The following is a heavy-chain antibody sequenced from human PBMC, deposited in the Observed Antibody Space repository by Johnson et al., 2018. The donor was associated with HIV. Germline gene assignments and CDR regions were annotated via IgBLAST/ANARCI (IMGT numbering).Heavy chain of an antibody. CDR1: GFTFSSYA. D-gene: IGHD1-7*01. CDR3: ARDPRGELQYNVRGLLGLRWAM. J-gene: IGHJ1*01. V-gene: IGHV3-30*04. Sequence: QVQLVESGGGVVQPGRSLRLSCAASGFTFSSYAMRWVRQAPGKGLEWVAVISYDGSNKYYADSVKGRFTISRDNSKNTLYLQMNSLRAEDTAVYYCARDPRGELQYNVRGLLGLRWAMWG. CDR2: ISYDGSNK.